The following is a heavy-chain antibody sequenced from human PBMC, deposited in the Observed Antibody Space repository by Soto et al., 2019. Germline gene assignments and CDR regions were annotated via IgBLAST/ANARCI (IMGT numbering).Heavy chain of an antibody. CDR3: ASDMVRGVMGMGY. J-gene: IGHJ4*02. CDR2: ISYDGSNK. Sequence: QVQLVESGGGVVQPGRSLRLSCAASGFTFSSYAMHWVRQAPGKGLEWVAVISYDGSNKYYADSVKGRFTISRDNSKNTLYLQMNSLRAEDTAVYYCASDMVRGVMGMGYWGQGTLVTVSS. CDR1: GFTFSSYA. D-gene: IGHD3-10*01. V-gene: IGHV3-30-3*01.